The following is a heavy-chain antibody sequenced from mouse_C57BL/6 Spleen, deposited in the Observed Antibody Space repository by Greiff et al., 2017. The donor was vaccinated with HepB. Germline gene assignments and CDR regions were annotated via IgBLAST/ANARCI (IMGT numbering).Heavy chain of an antibody. Sequence: EVQLQQSGTVLARPGASVKMSCKTSGYTFTSYWMHWVKQRPGQGLEWIGAIYPGNSDTSYNQKFKGKAKLTAVTSASTAYMELSSLTNEDSAVYYCTRNLITTVVADWYFDVWGTGTTVTVSS. CDR2: IYPGNSDT. V-gene: IGHV1-5*01. J-gene: IGHJ1*03. CDR3: TRNLITTVVADWYFDV. D-gene: IGHD1-1*01. CDR1: GYTFTSYW.